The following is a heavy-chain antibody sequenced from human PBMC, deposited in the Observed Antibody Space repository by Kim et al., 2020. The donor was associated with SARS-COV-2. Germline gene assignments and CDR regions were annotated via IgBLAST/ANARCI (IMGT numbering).Heavy chain of an antibody. D-gene: IGHD3-9*01. Sequence: GESLKISCKGSGYSFTSYWISWVRQMPGKGLEWMGRIDPSDSYTNYSPSFQGHVTISADKSISTAYLQWSSLKASDTAMYYCARHFKANYDILTGYYIFWLFDPWGQGTLVTVSS. CDR3: ARHFKANYDILTGYYIFWLFDP. V-gene: IGHV5-10-1*01. CDR1: GYSFTSYW. CDR2: IDPSDSYT. J-gene: IGHJ5*02.